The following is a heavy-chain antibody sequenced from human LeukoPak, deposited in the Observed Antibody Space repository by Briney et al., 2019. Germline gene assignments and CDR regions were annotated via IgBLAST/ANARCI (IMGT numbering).Heavy chain of an antibody. V-gene: IGHV4-59*08. CDR2: ISYSGST. J-gene: IGHJ4*02. Sequence: SETLSLTCTVSGGSISRYYWSWIRQPPGKGLEWIGYISYSGSTNYNPSLKSRITISVDTSKNQFSLKLNSMTATDTAVYYCARHSGSYYDNYDYWGQGTLVTVSS. CDR1: GGSISRYY. CDR3: ARHSGSYYDNYDY. D-gene: IGHD1-26*01.